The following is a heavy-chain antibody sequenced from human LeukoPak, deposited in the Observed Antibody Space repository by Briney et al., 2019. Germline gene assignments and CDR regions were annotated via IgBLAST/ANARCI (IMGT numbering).Heavy chain of an antibody. J-gene: IGHJ4*02. CDR3: ARRMGSGATYPRTFDY. CDR1: GGSISTRNHY. V-gene: IGHV4-39*01. D-gene: IGHD2-8*02. CDR2: IGYTGTT. Sequence: SETLSLTCTVTGGSISTRNHYWGWLRQPPGKGLEWIGSIGYTGTTNSNPSLKSRVTSSVDTSKNQVSLTLSSVTAADTAVYFCARRMGSGATYPRTFDYWGQGTLVTVSS.